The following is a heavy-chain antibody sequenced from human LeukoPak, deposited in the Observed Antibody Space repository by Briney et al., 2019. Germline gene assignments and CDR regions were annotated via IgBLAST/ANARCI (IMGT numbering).Heavy chain of an antibody. D-gene: IGHD5-18*01. CDR3: TRHGDRGYRYIQTGYSYMDV. Sequence: GGSLRFSCAASGFTFSGSAMHGVRQASGKGLEGVGRIRSKANSYATAYAASVKGRFTISRDDSKNTADVQMNSLNPEHTAVYYCTRHGDRGYRYIQTGYSYMDVWGKGTTVTVSS. V-gene: IGHV3-73*01. CDR2: IRSKANSYAT. J-gene: IGHJ6*03. CDR1: GFTFSGSA.